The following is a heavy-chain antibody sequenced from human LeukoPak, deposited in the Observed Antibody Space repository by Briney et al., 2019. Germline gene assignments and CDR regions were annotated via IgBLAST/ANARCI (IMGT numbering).Heavy chain of an antibody. CDR1: GFTFSDYY. J-gene: IGHJ4*02. Sequence: GSLRLSCAASGFTFSDYYMSWIRPAPGKGLEWVSYISSSGSTIYYADSVKGRFTISRDNAKNSLYLQMNSLRAEDTAVYYCARDAPSHDFDYWGQGTLVTVSS. V-gene: IGHV3-11*01. CDR2: ISSSGSTI. CDR3: ARDAPSHDFDY.